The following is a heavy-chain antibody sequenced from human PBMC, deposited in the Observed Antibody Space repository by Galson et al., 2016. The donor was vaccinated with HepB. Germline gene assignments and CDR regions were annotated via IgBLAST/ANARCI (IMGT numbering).Heavy chain of an antibody. CDR3: ARIIAQQRADF. D-gene: IGHD2/OR15-2a*01. CDR2: IDSSSNFV. Sequence: SLRLSCAASGLSLSSYTLSWVRQAPGKGLEWVSSIDSSSNFVYYADSMKGRFTISRDDPKNSLYLQVNSLRAEDTAVYYCARIIAQQRADFWGQGAMVTVSS. CDR1: GLSLSSYT. V-gene: IGHV3-21*06. J-gene: IGHJ3*01.